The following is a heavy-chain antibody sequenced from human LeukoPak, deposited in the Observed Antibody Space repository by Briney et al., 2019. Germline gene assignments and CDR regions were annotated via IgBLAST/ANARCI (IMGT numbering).Heavy chain of an antibody. V-gene: IGHV3-74*01. CDR3: ARVARIAAGSENWFDP. CDR2: INSDGSST. Sequence: PGGSLTLSCAASGFTFSNYWMHWVRQAPGKGLVWVARINSDGSSTIYADSVKGRFTISRDNAKNKLYLQMNSLRAEDTAVYYCARVARIAAGSENWFDPWGQGTLVTVSS. CDR1: GFTFSNYW. D-gene: IGHD6-13*01. J-gene: IGHJ5*02.